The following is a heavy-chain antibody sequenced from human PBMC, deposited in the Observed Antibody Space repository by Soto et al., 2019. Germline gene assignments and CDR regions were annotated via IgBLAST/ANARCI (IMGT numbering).Heavy chain of an antibody. V-gene: IGHV3-21*01. CDR1: GFTFSSYS. Sequence: EVQLVESGGGLVKPGGSLRLSCAASGFTFSSYSMNWVRQAPGKGLEWVSSISSSSSYIYYADSVKGRFTISRDNATNSLYLQRNSRRAEDTAVYYCARDYYDFWSGYTECVGMDVWGQGTTVTVSS. CDR3: ARDYYDFWSGYTECVGMDV. J-gene: IGHJ6*02. D-gene: IGHD3-3*01. CDR2: ISSSSSYI.